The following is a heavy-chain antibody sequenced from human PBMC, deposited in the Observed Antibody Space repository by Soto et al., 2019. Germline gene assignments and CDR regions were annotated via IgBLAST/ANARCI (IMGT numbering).Heavy chain of an antibody. D-gene: IGHD6-19*01. CDR1: GFTFSSYG. V-gene: IGHV3-30*18. Sequence: QVQLVESGGGVVQPGRSLRLSCAASGFTFSSYGMHWVRQAPGKGLEWVAVISYDGSNKYYAESVKGRFTISRDNSKNTLYLQMNSLRAEDTAVYYCAKDRGWLAERYYYGMDVWGQGTTVTVSS. J-gene: IGHJ6*02. CDR3: AKDRGWLAERYYYGMDV. CDR2: ISYDGSNK.